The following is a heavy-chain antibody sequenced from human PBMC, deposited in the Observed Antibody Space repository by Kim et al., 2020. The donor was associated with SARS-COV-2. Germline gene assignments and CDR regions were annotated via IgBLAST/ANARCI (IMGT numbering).Heavy chain of an antibody. Sequence: GGSLRLSCAASGFNFSNYWMHWVRQAPGKGLVWVSRINTDGNTTYAAYAKGRFIIIRDNAKNTAYLQMNSLRAEETAAYYCAREGRYSSSSFGDFDIWG. D-gene: IGHD4-4*01. CDR1: GFNFSNYW. CDR2: INTDGNTT. CDR3: AREGRYSSSSFGDFDI. J-gene: IGHJ2*01. V-gene: IGHV3-74*01.